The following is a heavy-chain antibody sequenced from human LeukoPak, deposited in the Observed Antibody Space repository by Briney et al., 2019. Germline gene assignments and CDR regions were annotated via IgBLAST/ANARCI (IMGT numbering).Heavy chain of an antibody. V-gene: IGHV4-39*01. CDR3: ARTSQGAFDI. Sequence: PSETLSLTCTVSGDSISSSNYYWGWIRQPPGKGLEWIGGISYSGTTYYNPSLKSRGTISIDTSKNQFSLKLSSVTAADTAVYYCARTSQGAFDIWGQGTMVTVSS. CDR2: ISYSGTT. CDR1: GDSISSSNYY. J-gene: IGHJ3*02.